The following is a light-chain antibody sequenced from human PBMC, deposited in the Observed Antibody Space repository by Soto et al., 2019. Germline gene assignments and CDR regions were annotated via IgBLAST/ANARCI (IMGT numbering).Light chain of an antibody. Sequence: QSALTQPASVSGSPGQSITISCTGTSSDVGGYNYVSWYQQHPGKAPKLMIYEVSNRPSGVSNRFSGSKSGNTASLTISGLQAEDEADYYCSSYTSSSTRAFGPGTKVTVL. CDR2: EVS. J-gene: IGLJ1*01. V-gene: IGLV2-14*01. CDR3: SSYTSSSTRA. CDR1: SSDVGGYNY.